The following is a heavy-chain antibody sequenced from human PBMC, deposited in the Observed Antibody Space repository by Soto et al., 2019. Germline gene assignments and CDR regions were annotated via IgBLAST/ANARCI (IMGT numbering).Heavy chain of an antibody. CDR2: ISGSGGST. CDR3: AREYCSSTSCLNWFVP. CDR1: GFTFSSSA. Sequence: PGGSLRLSCAASGFTFSSSAMTWVRQAPGKELEWVSAISGSGGSTFYADSVKGRFTISRDNSKNTLYLQMNSLRAEDTAVYYCAREYCSSTSCLNWFVPWGQGSLVPGSS. J-gene: IGHJ5*02. V-gene: IGHV3-23*01. D-gene: IGHD2-2*01.